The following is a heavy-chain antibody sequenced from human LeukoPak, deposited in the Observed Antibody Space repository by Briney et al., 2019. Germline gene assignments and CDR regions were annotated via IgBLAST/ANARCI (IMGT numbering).Heavy chain of an antibody. J-gene: IGHJ6*02. D-gene: IGHD2-21*01. Sequence: PGGSLRLSCAASGFTVSTNYMSWVRQAPGKGLEWVSAISGSGGSTYYADSVKGRFTISRDNSKNTLYLQMNSLRAEDTAVYYCAKARKLRAVIYGMDVWGQGTTATVSS. V-gene: IGHV3-23*01. CDR1: GFTVSTNY. CDR3: AKARKLRAVIYGMDV. CDR2: ISGSGGST.